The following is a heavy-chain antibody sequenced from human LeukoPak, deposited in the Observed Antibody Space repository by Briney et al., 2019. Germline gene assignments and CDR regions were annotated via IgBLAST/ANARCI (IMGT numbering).Heavy chain of an antibody. CDR2: INPNSGGT. V-gene: IGHV1-2*02. J-gene: IGHJ4*02. CDR3: ARDTYASGGDCGY. CDR1: GYTFTGYY. D-gene: IGHD2-21*01. Sequence: ASVKVSCKASGYTFTGYYMHSVRQAPGQGLEWMGWINPNSGGTNYAQKFQGRVTMTRDTSISTAYMELSRLRSDDTAVYYCARDTYASGGDCGYWGQGTLVTVSS.